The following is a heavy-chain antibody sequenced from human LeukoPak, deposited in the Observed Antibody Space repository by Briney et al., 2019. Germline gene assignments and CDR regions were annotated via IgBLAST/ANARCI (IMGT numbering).Heavy chain of an antibody. CDR3: ARDTEDYYDSSGYYAPGY. J-gene: IGHJ4*02. D-gene: IGHD3-22*01. V-gene: IGHV3-21*01. CDR2: ISSSSSYI. CDR1: GFTFNSYS. Sequence: GGSLRLSCAASGFTFNSYSMNWVRQAPGKGLEWVSSISSSSSYIYYADSVKGRFTISRDNAKNSLYLQMNSLRAEDTAVYYCARDTEDYYDSSGYYAPGYWGQGTLVTVSS.